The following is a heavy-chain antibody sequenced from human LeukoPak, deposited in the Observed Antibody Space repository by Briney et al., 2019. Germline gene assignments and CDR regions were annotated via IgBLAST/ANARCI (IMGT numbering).Heavy chain of an antibody. D-gene: IGHD5-18*01. CDR3: AKDLRNTAMPTGD. J-gene: IGHJ4*02. Sequence: GGSLRLSCAASGFTFTSYTMNWVRQAPGRGLDWVASITASSSYIYYADSVKGRFTISRDNSKNTLYLQMNSLRAEDTAVYYCAKDLRNTAMPTGDWGQGTLVTVSS. V-gene: IGHV3-21*01. CDR1: GFTFTSYT. CDR2: ITASSSYI.